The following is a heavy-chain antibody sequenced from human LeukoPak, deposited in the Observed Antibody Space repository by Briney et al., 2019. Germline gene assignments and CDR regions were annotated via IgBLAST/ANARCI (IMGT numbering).Heavy chain of an antibody. D-gene: IGHD6-13*01. CDR3: AREYKGQLVPFDY. J-gene: IGHJ4*02. V-gene: IGHV3-53*01. CDR2: IYSGGST. CDR1: GFTVSSNY. Sequence: SGGSLRLSCAASGFTVSSNYMSWVRQAPGKGLEWVSVIYSGGSTYYADSVKGRFTISRDNAKNSLYLQMNSLRAEDTALYHCAREYKGQLVPFDYWGQGTLVTVSS.